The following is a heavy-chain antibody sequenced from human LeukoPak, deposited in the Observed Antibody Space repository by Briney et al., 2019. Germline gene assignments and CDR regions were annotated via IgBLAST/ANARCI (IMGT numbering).Heavy chain of an antibody. CDR2: IYYSGST. CDR3: ARDRRYESSGYYGRYFDY. J-gene: IGHJ4*02. V-gene: IGHV4-39*07. CDR1: GDSMSSSHYC. Sequence: SETLSLTCTVSGDSMSSSHYCRGWTRQPPGKGLEWIGSIYYSGSTYNNPSLKTRVTMSVDTSKNQFSLKLSSVTGADTAVYYCARDRRYESSGYYGRYFDYWGQGTLVTVSS. D-gene: IGHD3-22*01.